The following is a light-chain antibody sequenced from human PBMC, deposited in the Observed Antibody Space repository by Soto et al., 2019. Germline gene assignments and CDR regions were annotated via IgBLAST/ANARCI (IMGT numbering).Light chain of an antibody. J-gene: IGKJ5*01. CDR2: GAS. CDR1: QSVSGSY. V-gene: IGKV3D-15*01. Sequence: EIVLTQSPGTLSLSPGERATLSCRASQSVSGSYLAWYQQKPGQAPRLLIYGASTRATGIPARFSGSGSGTEFTLSISSLQSEDSAVYYCQQYNNWPPITFGQGTRLEIK. CDR3: QQYNNWPPIT.